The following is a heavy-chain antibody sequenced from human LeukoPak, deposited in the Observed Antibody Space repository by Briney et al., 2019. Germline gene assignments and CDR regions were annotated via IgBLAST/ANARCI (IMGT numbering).Heavy chain of an antibody. CDR2: ISAYNGNT. CDR3: ARGYCSGGSCYSDYYYYMDV. Sequence: ASVKVSCKASGYTFTSYGISWVRQAPGQGLEWMGWISAYNGNTNYAQKLQGRVTMTTDTSTSTAYMELRSLRSDDTAVYYCARGYCSGGSCYSDYYYYMDVWGKGTTVTVSS. D-gene: IGHD2-15*01. V-gene: IGHV1-18*01. J-gene: IGHJ6*03. CDR1: GYTFTSYG.